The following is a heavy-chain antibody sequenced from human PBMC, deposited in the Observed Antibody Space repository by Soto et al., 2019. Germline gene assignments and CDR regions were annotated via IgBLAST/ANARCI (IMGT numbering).Heavy chain of an antibody. CDR3: ASIAAAGAPPRSGGMDV. D-gene: IGHD6-13*01. J-gene: IGHJ6*02. V-gene: IGHV4-39*01. Sequence: SETLSLTCTVSGGSISSSSYYWGWIRQPPGKGLEWIGSIYYSGSTYYNPSLKSRVTISVDTSKNQFSLKLSSVTAADTAVYYCASIAAAGAPPRSGGMDVWGQGTTVTVSS. CDR2: IYYSGST. CDR1: GGSISSSSYY.